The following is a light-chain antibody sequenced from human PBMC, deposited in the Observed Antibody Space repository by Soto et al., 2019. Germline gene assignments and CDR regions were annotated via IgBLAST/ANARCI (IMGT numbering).Light chain of an antibody. CDR3: QQYDTSPRT. V-gene: IGKV3-11*01. Sequence: PGERATLSCRASQSVSSYLAWYQQKPGQAPRLLIYDASNRATGIPARFSGSGSGTDFTLTISSLEPEDFAVYYCQQYDTSPRTFGQGTKVEI. CDR2: DAS. CDR1: QSVSSY. J-gene: IGKJ1*01.